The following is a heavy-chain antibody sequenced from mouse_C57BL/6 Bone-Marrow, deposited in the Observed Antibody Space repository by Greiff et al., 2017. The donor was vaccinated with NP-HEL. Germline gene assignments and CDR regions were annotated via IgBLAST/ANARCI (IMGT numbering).Heavy chain of an antibody. CDR1: GYTFTGYW. CDR2: ILPGSGST. D-gene: IGHD2-2*01. J-gene: IGHJ1*03. V-gene: IGHV1-9*01. CDR3: ARPDLLWLRRDWYFDV. Sequence: QVQLQQSGAELMKPGASVKLSFKATGYTFTGYWIEWVKQRPGHGLEWIGEILPGSGSTNYNEKFKGKATFTADTSSNTAYMQLSSLTTEDSAIYYCARPDLLWLRRDWYFDVWGTGTTVTVSS.